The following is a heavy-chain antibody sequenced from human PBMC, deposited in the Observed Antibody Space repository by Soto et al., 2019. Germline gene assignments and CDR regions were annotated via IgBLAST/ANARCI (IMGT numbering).Heavy chain of an antibody. D-gene: IGHD6-6*01. CDR1: GDTFSSYA. V-gene: IGHV1-69*13. CDR2: IIPIFGTA. J-gene: IGHJ6*02. Sequence: GASVKVSCKASGDTFSSYAISWVRPAPGQGLEWMGGIIPIFGTANYAQKFQGRVTITADESTSTAYMELSSLRSEDTAVYYCARDRGDSSSYYYYYGMDVWGQGTTVTVSS. CDR3: ARDRGDSSSYYYYYGMDV.